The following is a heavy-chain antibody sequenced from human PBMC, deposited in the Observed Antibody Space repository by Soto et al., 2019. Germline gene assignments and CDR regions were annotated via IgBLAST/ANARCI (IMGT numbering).Heavy chain of an antibody. J-gene: IGHJ6*02. Sequence: APAKPCSEASRYSFTSYAIGSALHDPGQGLEWMGWISAYNVNTNYEQKLQGRVTMTTDTSTSTAYMELRSLRSDDTVVYYCARDGNYYDARYGMDVWGQWTTVTVPS. D-gene: IGHD3-22*01. CDR1: RYSFTSYA. CDR3: ARDGNYYDARYGMDV. V-gene: IGHV1-18*01. CDR2: ISAYNVNT.